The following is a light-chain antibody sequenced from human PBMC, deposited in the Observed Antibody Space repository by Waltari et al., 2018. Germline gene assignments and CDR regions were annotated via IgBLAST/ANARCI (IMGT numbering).Light chain of an antibody. CDR2: KES. V-gene: IGKV1-5*03. CDR1: QSSSPW. Sequence: DIQMTQSPSTLSASVGDRVTITCRASQSSSPWLAWYQQKPGKAPELLIYKESVLESGVPSRFSGSGSGTEFTLTISSLQPADFATYYCQQYETYSYTFGQGTKLQMK. CDR3: QQYETYSYT. J-gene: IGKJ2*01.